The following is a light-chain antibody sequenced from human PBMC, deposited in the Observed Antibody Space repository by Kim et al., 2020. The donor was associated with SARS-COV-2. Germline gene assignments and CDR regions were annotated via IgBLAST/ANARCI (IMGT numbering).Light chain of an antibody. CDR1: QGISSY. J-gene: IGKJ4*01. Sequence: ASTGDRVTITCRASQGISSYLAWYQQKPGKSPKLLIYAASTLQSGVPSRFSGSGAGTDFTLTISCLQSEDFATYYCQQYYSYPPTFGGGTKVDIK. CDR2: AAS. CDR3: QQYYSYPPT. V-gene: IGKV1-8*01.